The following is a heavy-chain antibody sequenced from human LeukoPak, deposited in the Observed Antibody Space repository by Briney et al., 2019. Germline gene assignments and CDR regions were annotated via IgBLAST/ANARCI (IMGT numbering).Heavy chain of an antibody. Sequence: PGRSLRLSCAASGFTFDDYAMHWVRQAPGKGLEWVSGISWNSGSIGYADSVKGRFTISRDNAKNFLYLQMNSLRAEDTALYYCAKDTLAAAGRYYYYGMDVWGQGTTVTVSS. V-gene: IGHV3-9*01. CDR1: GFTFDDYA. CDR2: ISWNSGSI. J-gene: IGHJ6*02. D-gene: IGHD6-13*01. CDR3: AKDTLAAAGRYYYYGMDV.